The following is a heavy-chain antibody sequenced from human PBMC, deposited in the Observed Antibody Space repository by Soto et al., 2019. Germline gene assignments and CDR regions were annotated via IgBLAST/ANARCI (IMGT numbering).Heavy chain of an antibody. CDR3: SRDEVGATVFDF. V-gene: IGHV1-18*01. CDR1: GYTFTSYG. J-gene: IGHJ4*02. Sequence: QVQLLQSGAEVKKPGASVKVSCKASGYTFTSYGISWVRQAPGQGLEWMGWISTYNGNTNYAQKLQGRVTMTTDTSTSTAYMELRSLISDDTAVYYCSRDEVGATVFDFWGQGTLVTVSS. D-gene: IGHD1-26*01. CDR2: ISTYNGNT.